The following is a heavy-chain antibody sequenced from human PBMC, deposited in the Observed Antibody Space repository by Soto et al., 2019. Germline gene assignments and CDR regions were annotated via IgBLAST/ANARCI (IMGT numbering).Heavy chain of an antibody. CDR3: ARNLPYFGSGSFYRGMDV. CDR1: GGTFRDLA. CDR2: IIPGLGAA. J-gene: IGHJ6*02. V-gene: IGHV1-69*01. Sequence: QVQLVQSGAEVKKPGSSAKVSCKASGGTFRDLAISWVRQAPGQGLEWMGGIIPGLGAANYAQRFQDRVTITAEEFTSTTYLELRSLTSEDTAIYYCARNLPYFGSGSFYRGMDVWGQGTTVSVS. D-gene: IGHD3-10*01.